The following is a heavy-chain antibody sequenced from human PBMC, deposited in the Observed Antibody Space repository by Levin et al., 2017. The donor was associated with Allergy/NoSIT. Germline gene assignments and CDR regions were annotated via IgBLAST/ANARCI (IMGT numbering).Heavy chain of an antibody. D-gene: IGHD6-13*01. J-gene: IGHJ4*02. CDR1: GFTFSSYG. CDR2: ISYDGSNK. CDR3: AKDRDSSSHAFDY. Sequence: RPGGSLRLSCAASGFTFSSYGMHWVRQAPGKGLEWVAVISYDGSNKYYADSVKGRFTISRDNSKNTLYLQMNSLRAEDTAVYYCAKDRDSSSHAFDYWGQGTLVTVSS. V-gene: IGHV3-30*18.